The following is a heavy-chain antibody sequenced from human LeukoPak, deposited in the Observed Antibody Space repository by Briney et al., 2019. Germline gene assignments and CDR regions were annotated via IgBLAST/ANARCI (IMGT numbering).Heavy chain of an antibody. CDR3: GREVSKSDFGSGYAY. V-gene: IGHV1-2*02. CDR1: GYTFTGYY. J-gene: IGHJ4*02. Sequence: GASVKVSCKASGYTFTGYYMHWVRQAPGQGLEWMGWINPNSGGTNYAQKFQGRVTMTRDTSISTAYMELSRLRSDDTAGYYCGREVSKSDFGSGYAYGGQGTLVTFPS. D-gene: IGHD3-3*01. CDR2: INPNSGGT.